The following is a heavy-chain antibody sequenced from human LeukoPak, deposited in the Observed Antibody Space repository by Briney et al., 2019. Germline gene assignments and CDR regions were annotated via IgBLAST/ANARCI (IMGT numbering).Heavy chain of an antibody. CDR3: TTSDCEY. CDR1: GFTFSSYG. J-gene: IGHJ4*02. V-gene: IGHV3-30*03. CDR2: ISYDGSNK. Sequence: GGSLRLSCAASGFTFSSYGMHWVRQAPGKGLEWVAVISYDGSNKYYADSVKGRFTISRDNAKTSLFLQMNSLRAEDTARYYCTTSDCEYWGQGALVTVSS.